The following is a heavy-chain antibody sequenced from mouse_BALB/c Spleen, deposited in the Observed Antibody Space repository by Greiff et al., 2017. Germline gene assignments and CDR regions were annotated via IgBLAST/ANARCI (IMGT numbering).Heavy chain of an antibody. CDR2: ISSGGGST. V-gene: IGHV5-12-1*01. CDR3: ARHQEAY. CDR1: GFAFSSYD. D-gene: IGHD3-2*02. Sequence: EVQGVESGGGLVKPGGSLKLSCAASGFAFSSYDMSWVRQTPEKRLEWVAYISSGGGSTYYPDTVKGRFTISRDNAKNTLYLQMSSLKSEDTAMYYCARHQEAYWGQGTLVTVSA. J-gene: IGHJ3*01.